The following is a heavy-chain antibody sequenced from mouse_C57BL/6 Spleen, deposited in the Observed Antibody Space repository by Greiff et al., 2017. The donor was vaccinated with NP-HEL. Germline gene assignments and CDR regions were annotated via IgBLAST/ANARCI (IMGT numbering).Heavy chain of an antibody. V-gene: IGHV1-7*01. D-gene: IGHD3-2*02. CDR2: INPSSGYT. CDR3: ARSNQLRLQELAY. J-gene: IGHJ3*01. CDR1: GYTFTSYW. Sequence: QVQLKQSGAELAKPGASVKLSCKASGYTFTSYWMHWVKQRPGQGLEWIGYINPSSGYTKYNQKFKDKATLTADKSSSTAYMQLSSLTYEDSAVYYCARSNQLRLQELAYWGQGTLVTVSA.